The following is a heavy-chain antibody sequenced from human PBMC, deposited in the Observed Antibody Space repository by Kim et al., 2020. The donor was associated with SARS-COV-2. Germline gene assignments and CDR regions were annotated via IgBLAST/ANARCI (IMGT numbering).Heavy chain of an antibody. CDR3: ARVYVVQVGIRYADY. CDR1: GFTFDGYG. J-gene: IGHJ4*02. Sequence: GGSLRLSCAASGFTFDGYGMSWVRQAPGKGLEWVSGINWNGGSTDYADSVKGRFTISRDNAKNSLYLQMNSLRAEDTALYYWARVYVVQVGIRYADYWGQGTLVTVSS. CDR2: INWNGGST. V-gene: IGHV3-20*04. D-gene: IGHD3-3*02.